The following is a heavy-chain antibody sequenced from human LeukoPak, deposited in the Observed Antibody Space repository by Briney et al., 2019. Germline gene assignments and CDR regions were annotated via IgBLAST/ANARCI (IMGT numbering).Heavy chain of an antibody. D-gene: IGHD3-3*01. V-gene: IGHV1-18*01. CDR2: ISAYNGNT. Sequence: ASVKVSCKASGYTFTSYGISWVRQAPGQGLEWMGWISAYNGNTNYAQKLQGRVTMTTDTSTSTAYMGLRSLRSDDTAVYYCARFFWSGYYYYYYMDVWGKGTTVTVSS. CDR3: ARFFWSGYYYYYYMDV. J-gene: IGHJ6*03. CDR1: GYTFTSYG.